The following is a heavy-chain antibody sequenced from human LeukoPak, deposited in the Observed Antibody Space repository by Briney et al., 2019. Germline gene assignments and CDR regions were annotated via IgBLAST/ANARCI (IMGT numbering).Heavy chain of an antibody. V-gene: IGHV3-64*01. D-gene: IGHD6-13*01. CDR2: ISSNGGST. J-gene: IGHJ4*02. CDR3: AKDAAGPEY. Sequence: PGGSLRLSCAASGFTFSSYAMHWVRQAPGKGLEYVSAISSNGGSTSYANSVKGRFTISRDNSKNTLYLQMGSLRAEDTAVYYCAKDAAGPEYWGQGTLVTVSS. CDR1: GFTFSSYA.